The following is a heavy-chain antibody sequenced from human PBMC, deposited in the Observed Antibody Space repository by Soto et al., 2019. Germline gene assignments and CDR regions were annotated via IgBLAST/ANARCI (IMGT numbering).Heavy chain of an antibody. J-gene: IGHJ4*02. CDR2: IIPIFGTA. Sequence: QVQLVQSGAEVKKPGSSLKFSCKASGGTFSSYAISWVRQAPGQGLEWMGGIIPIFGTANYAQKLQGRVTITADESTSTAYMELSSLRSEDTAVYYCAGDHSSSWYLYYFDYWGQGTLVTVSS. D-gene: IGHD6-13*01. CDR3: AGDHSSSWYLYYFDY. CDR1: GGTFSSYA. V-gene: IGHV1-69*01.